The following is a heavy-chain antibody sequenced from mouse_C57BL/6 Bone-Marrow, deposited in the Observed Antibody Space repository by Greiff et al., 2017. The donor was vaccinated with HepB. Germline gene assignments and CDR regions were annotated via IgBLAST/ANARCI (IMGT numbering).Heavy chain of an antibody. CDR2: FYPGSGSI. J-gene: IGHJ1*03. CDR1: GYTFTEYT. CDR3: ARHAVLLRYPYWYFDV. V-gene: IGHV1-62-2*01. D-gene: IGHD1-1*01. Sequence: VQLVESGAELVKPGASVKLSCKASGYTFTEYTIHWVKQRSGQGLEWIGWFYPGSGSIKYNEKFKDKATLTADKSSSTVYMELSRLTSEDSAVYFCARHAVLLRYPYWYFDVWGTGTTVTVSS.